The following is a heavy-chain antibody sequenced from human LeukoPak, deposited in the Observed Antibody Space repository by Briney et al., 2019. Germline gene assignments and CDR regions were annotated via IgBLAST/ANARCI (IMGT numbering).Heavy chain of an antibody. V-gene: IGHV4-30-2*01. D-gene: IGHD3-22*01. J-gene: IGHJ5*02. Sequence: PSQTLSLTCAVSGGSISSGGYSWSWIRQPPGTGLEWIGYIYHSGSTYYNPSLKSRVTISLDRSKNQFSLNLSSVTAADTAVYYCARGGGSSSGNCFDPWGQGTLVTVSS. CDR3: ARGGGSSSGNCFDP. CDR1: GGSISSGGYS. CDR2: IYHSGST.